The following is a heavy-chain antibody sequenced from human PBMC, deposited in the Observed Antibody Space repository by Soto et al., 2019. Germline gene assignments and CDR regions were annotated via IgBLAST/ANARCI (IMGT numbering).Heavy chain of an antibody. CDR3: AGDAHTPNWFDP. Sequence: PWGSLGVSCASSEFTFSSYLMSWVRQAPGKGLEWVANIKKDGSEKYYVDSVKGRFTISRDNAKNSLYLQMNSLRSEDTAVYYCAGDAHTPNWFDPWGQGTMVTVSS. J-gene: IGHJ5*02. CDR1: EFTFSSYL. V-gene: IGHV3-7*01. CDR2: IKKDGSEK.